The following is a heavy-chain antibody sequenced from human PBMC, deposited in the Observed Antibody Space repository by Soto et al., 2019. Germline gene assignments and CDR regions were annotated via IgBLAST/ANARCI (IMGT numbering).Heavy chain of an antibody. CDR3: AVGPWCYGADVNFAY. Sequence: QITLKESGPTLVKPTQTLTLTCTFSGFSLSTSGVGVGWIRQPPGKALEWLALIYWDDYKRYSPCLKRRLTVTKDTSRNQVVLTRTNMAPVNTTTYYCAVGPWCYGADVNFAYWGQGTLVTVSS. J-gene: IGHJ4*02. CDR2: IYWDDYK. CDR1: GFSLSTSGVG. V-gene: IGHV2-5*02. D-gene: IGHD4-17*01.